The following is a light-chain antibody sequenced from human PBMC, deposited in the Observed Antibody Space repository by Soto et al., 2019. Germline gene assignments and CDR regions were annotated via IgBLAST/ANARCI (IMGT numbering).Light chain of an antibody. CDR2: DAS. CDR3: QQYTNTNNPWM. V-gene: IGKV1-5*01. Sequence: DIQLTHAPPTLSASVGDRVTITCRASQTISTWMAWYQQKPGKAPKLLVYDASTLQSGVASRFSGSGSGTEFTLIISGLQPDDSATYYCQQYTNTNNPWMFGQGTKVDIK. CDR1: QTISTW. J-gene: IGKJ1*01.